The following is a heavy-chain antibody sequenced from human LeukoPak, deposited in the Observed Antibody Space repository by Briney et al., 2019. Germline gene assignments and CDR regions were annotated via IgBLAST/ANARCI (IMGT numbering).Heavy chain of an antibody. Sequence: GGSLRLSCAASGSTFSSYAMSWVRQAPGKGLEWVSAISGSGGTTYYADSVKGRFTISRDNSKNTLYLQMNSLRAEDTAVYYCAKDLFDGGFDYWGQGTLVTVSS. J-gene: IGHJ4*02. CDR2: ISGSGGTT. D-gene: IGHD3-9*01. CDR3: AKDLFDGGFDY. V-gene: IGHV3-23*01. CDR1: GSTFSSYA.